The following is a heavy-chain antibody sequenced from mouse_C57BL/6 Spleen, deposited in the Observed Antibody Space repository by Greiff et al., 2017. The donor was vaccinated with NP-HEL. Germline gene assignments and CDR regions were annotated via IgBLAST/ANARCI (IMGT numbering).Heavy chain of an antibody. D-gene: IGHD2-4*01. J-gene: IGHJ4*01. Sequence: EVMLVESEGGLVQPGSSMKLSCTASGFTFSDYYMAWVRQVPEKGLEWVANINYDGSSTYYLDSLKSRFTISRDNAKNILYLQMSSLKSEDTATYYCARGGLRRYYYAMDYWGQGTSVTVSS. V-gene: IGHV5-16*01. CDR2: INYDGSST. CDR1: GFTFSDYY. CDR3: ARGGLRRYYYAMDY.